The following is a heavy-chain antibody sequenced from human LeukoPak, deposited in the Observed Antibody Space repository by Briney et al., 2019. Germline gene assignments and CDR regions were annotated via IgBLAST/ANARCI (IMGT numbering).Heavy chain of an antibody. CDR3: ARDRDSSGYYEGLFGY. CDR2: IKQDGSEK. J-gene: IGHJ4*02. CDR1: GFTFSSYW. D-gene: IGHD3-22*01. Sequence: GGSLRLSCAASGFTFSSYWMSWVRQAPGKGLEWVANIKQDGSEKYYVDSVKGRFTISRDNAKNSLYLQMNSLRAEDTAVYYCARDRDSSGYYEGLFGYWGQGTLVTVSS. V-gene: IGHV3-7*01.